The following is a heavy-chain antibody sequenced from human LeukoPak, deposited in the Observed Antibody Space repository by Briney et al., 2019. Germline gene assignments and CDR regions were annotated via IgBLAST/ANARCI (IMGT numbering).Heavy chain of an antibody. Sequence: ASVKVSCKASGYTFTSYGISWVRQAPGQGLEWMGWISAYNGDTNYAQKLQGRVTMTTDTSTSTAHMELRSLRSDDTAVYYCARRAKKVPAAYGMDVWGQGTTVTVSS. CDR1: GYTFTSYG. J-gene: IGHJ6*02. D-gene: IGHD2-2*01. CDR3: ARRAKKVPAAYGMDV. CDR2: ISAYNGDT. V-gene: IGHV1-18*01.